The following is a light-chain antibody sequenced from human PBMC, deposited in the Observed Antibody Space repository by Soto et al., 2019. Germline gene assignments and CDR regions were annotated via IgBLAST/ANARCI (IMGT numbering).Light chain of an antibody. J-gene: IGLJ2*01. V-gene: IGLV2-11*01. CDR3: CSYAGSYTLL. CDR2: DVS. CDR1: SSDVGGYHY. Sequence: QSVLTQPRSVSGSPGQSVTISCTGTSSDVGGYHYVSWYQQHPGKAPKFMIYDVSKRPSGVPDRFSGSKSGNTASLTISGLQAEDEADYYCCSYAGSYTLLFGGGTKVTVL.